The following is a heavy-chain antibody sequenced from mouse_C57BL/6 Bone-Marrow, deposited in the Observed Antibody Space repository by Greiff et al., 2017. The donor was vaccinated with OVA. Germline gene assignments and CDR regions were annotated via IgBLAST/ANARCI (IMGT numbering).Heavy chain of an antibody. D-gene: IGHD3-2*02. J-gene: IGHJ3*01. CDR2: ISNGGGST. Sequence: EVQGVESGGGLVQPGGSLKLSCAASGFTFSDYYMYWVRQTPEKSLEWVAYISNGGGSTYYPDTVKGRFTISRDNAKNTLYLQMSRLKSEDTAMYYCARHEGSSGFAYWGQGTLVTVSA. CDR3: ARHEGSSGFAY. CDR1: GFTFSDYY. V-gene: IGHV5-12*01.